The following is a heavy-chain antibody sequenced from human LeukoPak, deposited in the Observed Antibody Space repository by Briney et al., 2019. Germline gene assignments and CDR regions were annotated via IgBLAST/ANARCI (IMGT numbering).Heavy chain of an antibody. V-gene: IGHV3-48*02. CDR1: GLTFRGYA. Sequence: GGSLRLSCAASGLTFRGYAMHWVRQAPGKRLEWVSYISSTSSTIYYADSVKGRFTISRDNAKNSLYLQMNSLRDEDTAVYYCARAAPYSYDTSGYSAFDSWGQGTMVTVSA. J-gene: IGHJ3*02. CDR3: ARAAPYSYDTSGYSAFDS. D-gene: IGHD3-22*01. CDR2: ISSTSSTI.